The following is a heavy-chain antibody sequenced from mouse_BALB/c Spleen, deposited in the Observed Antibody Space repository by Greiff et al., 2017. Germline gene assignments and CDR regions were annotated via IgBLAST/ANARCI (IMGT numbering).Heavy chain of an antibody. CDR3: TPTTDYYAMDY. V-gene: IGHV5-6-4*01. CDR1: GFTFSSYT. Sequence: EVQRVESGGGLVKPGGSLKLSCAASGFTFSSYTMSWVRQTPEKRLEWVATISSGGSYTYYPDSVKGRFTISRDNAKNTLYLQMSSLKSEDTAMYYCTPTTDYYAMDYWGQGTSVTVSS. CDR2: ISSGGSYT. J-gene: IGHJ4*01. D-gene: IGHD1-1*01.